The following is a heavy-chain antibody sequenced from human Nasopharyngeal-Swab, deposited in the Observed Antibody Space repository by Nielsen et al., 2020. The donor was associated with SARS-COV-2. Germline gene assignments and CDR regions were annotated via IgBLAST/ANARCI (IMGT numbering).Heavy chain of an antibody. D-gene: IGHD2-8*01. J-gene: IGHJ3*02. V-gene: IGHV3-49*03. CDR1: GFTFGDYA. CDR2: IRSKAYGGTT. CDR3: TRIRTNAFDI. Sequence: LKISCTASGFTFGDYAMSWFRQAPGKGLEWVGFIRSKAYGGTTEYAASVKGRFTISRDDSKSIAYLQMNSLKTEDTAVYYCTRIRTNAFDIWGQGTMVTVSS.